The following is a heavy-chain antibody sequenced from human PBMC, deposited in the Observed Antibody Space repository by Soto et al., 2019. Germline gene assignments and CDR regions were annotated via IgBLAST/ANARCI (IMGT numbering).Heavy chain of an antibody. CDR3: ARGSYYYDSRGYYHY. CDR2: IYYSGST. J-gene: IGHJ4*02. CDR1: GGSISSGDYY. Sequence: QVQLQESGPGLVKPSQTLSLTCTVSGGSISSGDYYWSWIRQPPGKGLEWIGYIYYSGSTYYNPYLRIRLTISVDTSKNQFSLKLSSVTAADRAVYYCARGSYYYDSRGYYHYWGQGTLVTVSS. V-gene: IGHV4-30-4*01. D-gene: IGHD3-22*01.